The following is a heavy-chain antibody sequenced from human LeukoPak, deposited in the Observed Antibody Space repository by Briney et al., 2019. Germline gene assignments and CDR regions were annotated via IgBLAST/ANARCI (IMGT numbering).Heavy chain of an antibody. V-gene: IGHV4-61*02. J-gene: IGHJ4*02. CDR3: ARGRSILWELAY. D-gene: IGHD1-26*01. Sequence: SETLSLTCTVSAGSISSSGSYYWSWIRQPAGKGLEWIGRIYTSGNTNYNPSLKSRVAMSVDTSKNQFSLKLSSVTAADTAVYYCARGRSILWELAYWGQGTLVTVSS. CDR2: IYTSGNT. CDR1: AGSISSSGSYY.